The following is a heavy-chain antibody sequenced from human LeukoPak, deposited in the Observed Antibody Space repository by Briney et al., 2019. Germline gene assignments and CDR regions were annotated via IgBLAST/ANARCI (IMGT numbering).Heavy chain of an antibody. CDR2: IIPILGIA. CDR3: ASHSSSSGNWFDP. J-gene: IGHJ5*02. Sequence: GSSVKVSCKASGGTFSSYTISWVRQAPGQGLEWMGRIIPILGIANYAQKFQGRVTITADKSTSTAYMELSSLRSEDTAVYYCASHSSSSGNWFDPWGQETLVTVSS. V-gene: IGHV1-69*02. CDR1: GGTFSSYT. D-gene: IGHD6-6*01.